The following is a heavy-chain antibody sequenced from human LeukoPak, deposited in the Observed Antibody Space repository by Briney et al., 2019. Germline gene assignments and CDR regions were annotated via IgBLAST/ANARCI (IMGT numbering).Heavy chain of an antibody. V-gene: IGHV4-59*08. CDR1: GGSSSSYY. Sequence: PSETLSLTCTVSGGSSSSYYWSWIRQPPGKGLEWIAYIYYSGSTNYNPSLKSRVTISVDTSKNQFSLRLSSVTAADTAVYYCARHQGGMAAAKVFDSWGQGTLVTVSS. D-gene: IGHD6-13*01. CDR3: ARHQGGMAAAKVFDS. J-gene: IGHJ4*02. CDR2: IYYSGST.